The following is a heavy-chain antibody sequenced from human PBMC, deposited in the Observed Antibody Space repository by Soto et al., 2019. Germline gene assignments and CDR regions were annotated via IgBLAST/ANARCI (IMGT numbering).Heavy chain of an antibody. CDR3: ASHRELLSWFDP. CDR2: IYYSGST. Sequence: SETLSLTCTVSGGCISSSSYYWGWIRQPPGKGLEWIGSIYYSGSTYYNPSLKSRVTISVDTSKNQFSLKLSSVTAADTAVYYCASHRELLSWFDPWGQG. V-gene: IGHV4-39*01. D-gene: IGHD1-26*01. J-gene: IGHJ5*02. CDR1: GGCISSSSYY.